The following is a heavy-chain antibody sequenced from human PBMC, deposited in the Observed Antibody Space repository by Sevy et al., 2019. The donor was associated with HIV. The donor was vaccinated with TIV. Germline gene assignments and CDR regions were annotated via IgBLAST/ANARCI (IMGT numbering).Heavy chain of an antibody. CDR3: ARKMELLVPDY. CDR1: GFIFSNYN. Sequence: GGSLRLSCAASGFIFSNYNMKWVRQAPEKGLEWVSSISSNSNDIYYGDSVKGRFTISRDNAKNSLYLQMNSLRAEDTAVYYCARKMELLVPDYWGQGTLVTVSS. D-gene: IGHD2-21*02. V-gene: IGHV3-21*01. J-gene: IGHJ4*02. CDR2: ISSNSNDI.